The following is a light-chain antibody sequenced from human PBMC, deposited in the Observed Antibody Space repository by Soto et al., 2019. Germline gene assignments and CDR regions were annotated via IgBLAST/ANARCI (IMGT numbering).Light chain of an antibody. V-gene: IGKV3-20*01. J-gene: IGKJ4*01. CDR2: GAS. CDR3: QRYGTSFT. CDR1: QSVSSSY. Sequence: EIVLTQSPGPLALSPGGRAPLSCRASQSVSSSYLAWYQQKPGQAPRLLIYGASIRATGIPDRFSGSGSGTDFTLTIRRLEPEDFAVYYCQRYGTSFTFGGGTKVDIK.